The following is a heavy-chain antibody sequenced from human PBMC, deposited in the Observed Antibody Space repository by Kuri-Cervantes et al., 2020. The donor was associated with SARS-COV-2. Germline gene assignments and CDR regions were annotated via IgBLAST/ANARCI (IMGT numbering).Heavy chain of an antibody. D-gene: IGHD2-21*02. V-gene: IGHV3-21*01. J-gene: IGHJ4*02. CDR2: ISSSSSYI. Sequence: GGSLRLSCAASGFTFSSYSMNWVRQAPGKGLEWVSSISSSSSYIYYADSVKGRFTISRDNAKNSLYLLMNSLRAEDTAVYYCARAVVVTAMPFGYWGQGTLVTVSS. CDR1: GFTFSSYS. CDR3: ARAVVVTAMPFGY.